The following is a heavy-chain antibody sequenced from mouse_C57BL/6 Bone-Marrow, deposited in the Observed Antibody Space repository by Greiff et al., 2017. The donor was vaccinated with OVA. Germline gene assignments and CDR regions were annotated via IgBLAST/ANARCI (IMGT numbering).Heavy chain of an antibody. CDR3: ANYKGRVALYSFDY. D-gene: IGHD1-1*01. J-gene: IGHJ2*01. CDR2: IRNKPNGSTT. Sequence: EVKLMESGGGLVQPGDSLSLSCAASGFTFTNYYMSWVRQPPGKALEWLAFIRNKPNGSTTEYSVSVKGRFTISRANSQRILYLQMNALRAEDSASYYCANYKGRVALYSFDYWGQGTALTVSS. V-gene: IGHV7-3*01. CDR1: GFTFTNYY.